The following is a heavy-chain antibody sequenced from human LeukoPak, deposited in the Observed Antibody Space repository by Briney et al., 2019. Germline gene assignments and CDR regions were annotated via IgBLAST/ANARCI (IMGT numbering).Heavy chain of an antibody. Sequence: GGSLRLSCTTSRFTFGDYAMSWVRQTPGMGLEWVGFIRGKSYGGTTDYAASAKGRFTISRDDSKSVAYLQMNSLKNEDTAFYYCTRGRRELLDYWGQGTLVTVSS. J-gene: IGHJ4*02. CDR3: TRGRRELLDY. CDR1: RFTFGDYA. CDR2: IRGKSYGGTT. D-gene: IGHD1-26*01. V-gene: IGHV3-49*04.